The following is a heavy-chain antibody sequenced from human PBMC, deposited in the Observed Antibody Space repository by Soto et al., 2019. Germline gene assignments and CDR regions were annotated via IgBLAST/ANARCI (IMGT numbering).Heavy chain of an antibody. CDR3: ARAIETAMDPCDY. Sequence: QTGGSLRLSCAASGFSFTTYAMHWVRQAPGKGLEWVAVISDDGSIKYYADSVKGRFTISRDNSKNTFSLQMNSLRGDDTAVYFCARAIETAMDPCDYWGQGTLVTVSS. J-gene: IGHJ4*02. CDR1: GFSFTTYA. CDR2: ISDDGSIK. D-gene: IGHD5-18*01. V-gene: IGHV3-30-3*01.